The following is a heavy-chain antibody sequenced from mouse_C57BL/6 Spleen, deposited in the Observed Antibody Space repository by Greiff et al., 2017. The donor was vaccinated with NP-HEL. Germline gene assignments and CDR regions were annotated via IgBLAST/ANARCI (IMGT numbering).Heavy chain of an antibody. D-gene: IGHD1-1*01. CDR3: ARLRGYYGSILWYFDV. J-gene: IGHJ1*03. CDR1: GFTFSDYG. CDR2: ISSGSSTI. V-gene: IGHV5-17*01. Sequence: EVKLVESGGGLVKPGGSLKLSCAASGFTFSDYGMHWVRQAPEKGLEWVAYISSGSSTIYYADTVKGRFTISRDNAKNTLFLQMTSLRSEDTAMYYCARLRGYYGSILWYFDVWGTGTTVTVSS.